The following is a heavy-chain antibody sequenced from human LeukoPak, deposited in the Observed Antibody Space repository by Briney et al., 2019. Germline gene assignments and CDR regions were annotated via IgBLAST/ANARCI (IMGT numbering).Heavy chain of an antibody. CDR1: GDSISSSSYY. V-gene: IGHV4-39*01. CDR3: ARLPYSSSWYLDY. Sequence: PSETLSLTCTVSGDSISSSSYYWGWIRQPPGKGLEWIGSIYYSGSTYYNPSLKSRVTISVDTSKNQFSLKLSSVTAADTAVYYCARLPYSSSWYLDYWGQGTLVTVSS. D-gene: IGHD6-13*01. CDR2: IYYSGST. J-gene: IGHJ4*02.